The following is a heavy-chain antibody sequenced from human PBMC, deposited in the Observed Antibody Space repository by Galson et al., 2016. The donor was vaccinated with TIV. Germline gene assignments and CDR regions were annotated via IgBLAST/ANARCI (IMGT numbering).Heavy chain of an antibody. CDR3: GRAFYNNGWFIEY. CDR2: MWYDGSDK. V-gene: IGHV3-33*01. D-gene: IGHD6-19*01. J-gene: IGHJ4*02. CDR1: GFTFASYG. Sequence: SLRLSCAASGFTFASYGMHWVRQAPGKGPEWVTLMWYDGSDKYYADSVKGRFTISRDNSKNTLYLQMTSLRAEDTAMYYCGRAFYNNGWFIEYWGQGTLVTVSS.